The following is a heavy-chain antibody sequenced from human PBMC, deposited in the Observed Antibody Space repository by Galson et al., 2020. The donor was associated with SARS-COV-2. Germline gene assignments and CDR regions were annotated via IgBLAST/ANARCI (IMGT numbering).Heavy chain of an antibody. Sequence: GGSLRLSCAASGFTFRNYGMHWVRQAPGKGLEWVAVMSFDGSNKNYAESVKGRFIISRDNSKNTVYLEMNSLTDEDTGVYYCAKDRFFGDHVYWFFDLWGRGTLVTVST. D-gene: IGHD3-3*01. CDR3: AKDRFFGDHVYWFFDL. J-gene: IGHJ2*01. CDR1: GFTFRNYG. CDR2: MSFDGSNK. V-gene: IGHV3-30*18.